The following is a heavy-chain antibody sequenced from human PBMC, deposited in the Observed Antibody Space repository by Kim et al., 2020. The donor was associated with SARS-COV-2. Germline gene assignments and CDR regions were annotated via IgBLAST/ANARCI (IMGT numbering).Heavy chain of an antibody. J-gene: IGHJ4*02. D-gene: IGHD2-2*01. V-gene: IGHV4-31*03. CDR2: ISYSGNS. CDR3: ARGQPLDY. Sequence: SETLSLTCSVSGGSIRSGGKFWTWIRQHPAKGLEWFGYISYSGNSHYSPSLRCRVSISLQTSENQFSLELTSVTAADTAVYYCARGQPLDYWGQGILVTVSS. CDR1: GGSIRSGGKF.